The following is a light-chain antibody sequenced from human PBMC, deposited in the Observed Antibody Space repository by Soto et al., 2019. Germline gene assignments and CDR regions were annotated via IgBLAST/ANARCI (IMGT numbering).Light chain of an antibody. Sequence: HSVLTQPRSLSGSPGQSVTISCTGTSSDIGGYTYVSWYQQHPGKAPKVIIYDVSERPSGVPDRFSGSKSGNTASLTISGLQPEDEADYYCCSFAGPQSFEVFGEGTKVTVL. CDR2: DVS. CDR1: SSDIGGYTY. J-gene: IGLJ1*01. V-gene: IGLV2-11*01. CDR3: CSFAGPQSFEV.